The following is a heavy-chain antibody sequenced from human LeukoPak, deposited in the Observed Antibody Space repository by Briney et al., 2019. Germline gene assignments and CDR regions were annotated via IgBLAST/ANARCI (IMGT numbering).Heavy chain of an antibody. CDR3: ARDPDGDYREVSINDY. CDR1: GYTFTGYY. CDR2: ISAYNGNT. J-gene: IGHJ4*02. Sequence: ASVKVSCKTSGYTFTGYYMHWVRQAPGQGLEWMGWISAYNGNTNYAQKLQGRVTMTTDTSTSTAYMELRSLRSDDTAVYYCARDPDGDYREVSINDYWGQGTLVTVSS. D-gene: IGHD4-17*01. V-gene: IGHV1-18*04.